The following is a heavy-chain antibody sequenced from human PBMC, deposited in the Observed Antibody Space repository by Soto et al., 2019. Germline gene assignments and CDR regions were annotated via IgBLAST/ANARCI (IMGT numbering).Heavy chain of an antibody. V-gene: IGHV5-51*01. CDR1: GYSFTSYW. CDR2: IYPVDSDT. D-gene: IGHD6-19*01. CDR3: WRCARLYLPSICFDP. Sequence: GESLKIPCKGSGYSFTSYWIGWVRQMPGKGLEWMGIIYPVDSDTRYSPSDQGWVTISARNPITPAYLQWRSLKASDTAMDSGWRCARLYLPSICFDPWGQGTMVTVSS. J-gene: IGHJ5*02.